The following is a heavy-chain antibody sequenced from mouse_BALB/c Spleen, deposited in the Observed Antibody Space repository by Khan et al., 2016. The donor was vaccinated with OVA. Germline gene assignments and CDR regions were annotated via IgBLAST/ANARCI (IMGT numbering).Heavy chain of an antibody. CDR1: GYSFINYW. Sequence: QVQLKESGAELAKPGASVKMSCKASGYSFINYWILWVKQRPGQGLEWIGYFIPSIGDTDNNQNFKDKATLTADKSSRTSYMQLSSLTSEDSAVYCGARRGVGWDFDYWGQGTTLTVSS. J-gene: IGHJ2*01. D-gene: IGHD1-1*02. CDR3: ARRGVGWDFDY. V-gene: IGHV1-7*01. CDR2: FIPSIGDT.